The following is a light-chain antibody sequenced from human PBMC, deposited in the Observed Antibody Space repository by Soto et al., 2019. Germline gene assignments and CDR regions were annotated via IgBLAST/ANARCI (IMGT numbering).Light chain of an antibody. CDR2: GAS. V-gene: IGKV3-20*01. CDR1: QSVSSSY. Sequence: EIGFTQSPGTLSLAPGERATLSCRASQSVSSSYLAWYQQKPGQAPRLLIFGASNRATGIPDRFSGSGSGTDFTLTISRLEPEDFTLYFCQQYGSSPLTFGQGAKVDIK. J-gene: IGKJ1*01. CDR3: QQYGSSPLT.